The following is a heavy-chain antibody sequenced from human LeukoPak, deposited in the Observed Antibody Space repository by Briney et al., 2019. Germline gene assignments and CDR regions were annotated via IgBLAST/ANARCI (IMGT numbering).Heavy chain of an antibody. CDR1: GYTLTELS. CDR2: FDPEDGET. J-gene: IGHJ6*02. D-gene: IGHD2-15*01. CDR3: ATDFVDCRGGSCSQIYYYYGMDV. Sequence: ASVKVSCKVSGYTLTELSMHWVRQAPGKGLEWMGGFDPEDGETIYAQKFQGRVTMTEDTSTDTAYMELSSLRSEDTAVYYCATDFVDCRGGSCSQIYYYYGMDVWGQGTTVTVSS. V-gene: IGHV1-24*01.